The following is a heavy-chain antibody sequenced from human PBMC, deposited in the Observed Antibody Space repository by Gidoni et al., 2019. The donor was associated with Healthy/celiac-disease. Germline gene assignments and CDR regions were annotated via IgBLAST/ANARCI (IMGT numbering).Heavy chain of an antibody. D-gene: IGHD5-12*01. Sequence: EVQLVESGGGLVQPGRSLRLSCAASGFTFVDYAMHWVRQAPGKGLEWVSGISWNSGSIGYADSAKGRFTISRDNAKNSLYLQMNSLRAEDTALYYCAKENSRWLQFWYFDLWGRGTLVTVSS. CDR3: AKENSRWLQFWYFDL. V-gene: IGHV3-9*01. CDR1: GFTFVDYA. CDR2: ISWNSGSI. J-gene: IGHJ2*01.